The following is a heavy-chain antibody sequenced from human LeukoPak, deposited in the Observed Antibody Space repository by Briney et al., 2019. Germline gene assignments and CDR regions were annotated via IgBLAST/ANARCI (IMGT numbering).Heavy chain of an antibody. D-gene: IGHD4-23*01. J-gene: IGHJ3*02. V-gene: IGHV3-23*01. CDR3: AKTYGGNFHDAFDI. CDR2: ITGSGGST. CDR1: GFTFSSYA. Sequence: PGGSLRLSCAASGFTFSSYAMNWVRQAPGKGLDWVSAITGSGGSTYYADSVKGRFTISRDNSKNTLYLQMNSLRAEDTAVYYCAKTYGGNFHDAFDIWGQGTMVTVSS.